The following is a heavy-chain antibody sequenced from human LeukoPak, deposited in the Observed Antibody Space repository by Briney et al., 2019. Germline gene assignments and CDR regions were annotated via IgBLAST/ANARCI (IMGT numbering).Heavy chain of an antibody. J-gene: IGHJ5*02. D-gene: IGHD4/OR15-4a*01. Sequence: GGSLRLSCAASGFTFSTYTMNWVRQAPGKGLEWISSISDVTNSYIHYADSVKGRFTISRDNAENSLYLQMNSLRADDTAVYYCARGSNYFDPWGQGTLVTVSS. CDR3: ARGSNYFDP. V-gene: IGHV3-21*01. CDR1: GFTFSTYT. CDR2: ISDVTNSYI.